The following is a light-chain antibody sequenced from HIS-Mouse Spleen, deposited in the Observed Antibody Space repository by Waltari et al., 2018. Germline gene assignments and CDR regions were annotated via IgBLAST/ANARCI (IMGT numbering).Light chain of an antibody. CDR2: DFS. J-gene: IGLJ1*01. V-gene: IGLV2-11*01. CDR1: SSYDGGYNY. Sequence: QSALTQPRSVSGSPVQAVTISCTGTSSYDGGYNYVSWYQQHPGKAPKLMIYDFSKRPSGVPDRFSGSKSGNTASLTISGLQAEDEADYYCCSYAGSYTGVFGTGTKVTVL. CDR3: CSYAGSYTGV.